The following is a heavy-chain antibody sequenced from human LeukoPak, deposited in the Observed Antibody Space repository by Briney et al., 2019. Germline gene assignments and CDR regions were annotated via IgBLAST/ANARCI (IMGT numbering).Heavy chain of an antibody. Sequence: PGGSLRLSCAASGFTSSSYSMNWVRQAPGKGLEWVSRIFSDGSFTTYADSVKGRFTISRDNAKNTLYLQMNSLRAEDTAVYYCVRGRTGTGYYYMDVWGKGTTVTVSS. CDR1: GFTSSSYS. J-gene: IGHJ6*03. CDR3: VRGRTGTGYYYMDV. CDR2: IFSDGSFT. V-gene: IGHV3-74*01. D-gene: IGHD4-17*01.